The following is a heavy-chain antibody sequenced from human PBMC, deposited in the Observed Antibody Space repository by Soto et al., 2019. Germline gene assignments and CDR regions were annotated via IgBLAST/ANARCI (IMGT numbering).Heavy chain of an antibody. D-gene: IGHD2-2*02. Sequence: QVQLVESGGGVVQPGRSLRLSCAASGFTFSSYAMHWVRQAPGKGLEWVAVISYDGSNKYYADSVKGRFTISRDNSKNTLYLQMNSLRAADTAVYYCAREGSYTSFDYWGQGTLVTVSS. CDR2: ISYDGSNK. CDR3: AREGSYTSFDY. CDR1: GFTFSSYA. J-gene: IGHJ4*02. V-gene: IGHV3-30-3*01.